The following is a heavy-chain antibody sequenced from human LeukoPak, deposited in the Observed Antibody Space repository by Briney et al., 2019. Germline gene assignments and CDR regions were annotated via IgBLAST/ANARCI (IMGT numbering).Heavy chain of an antibody. V-gene: IGHV4-34*01. J-gene: IGHJ4*02. Sequence: PSETLSLTCAVYGGSFSGYYWSWIRQPPGKGLEWIGEINHSGSTNYNPSLKSRVTISVDTSKNQFSLRLKSVTASDTAVYYCARVGGYYDYVWGSYADYWGQGTLVTVSS. CDR1: GGSFSGYY. D-gene: IGHD3-16*01. CDR2: INHSGST. CDR3: ARVGGYYDYVWGSYADY.